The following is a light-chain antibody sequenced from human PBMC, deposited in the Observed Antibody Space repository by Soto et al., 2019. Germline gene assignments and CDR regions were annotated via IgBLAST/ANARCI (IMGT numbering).Light chain of an antibody. V-gene: IGKV1-27*01. CDR1: QGIRNY. CDR2: AAS. CDR3: QEDSSVPV. Sequence: IQMTQSPTSLSASVGDRVTITCRASQGIRNYVAWYQQIPGKAPKLLIYAASTVQSGVPSRFSGSVSGTDFTLTINGLQPEDVATYSFQEDSSVPVFGHGTKVDI. J-gene: IGKJ3*01.